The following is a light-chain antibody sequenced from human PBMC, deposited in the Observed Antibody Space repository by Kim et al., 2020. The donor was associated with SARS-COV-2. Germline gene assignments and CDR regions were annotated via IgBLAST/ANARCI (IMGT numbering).Light chain of an antibody. CDR1: SGSIASNY. Sequence: GKTVTTSCTASSGSIASNYVQRYQQRPGSAPTTVIYEDNQRPSGVPDRFSGSIDSSSNSASLTISGLKTEDEADYYCQSSDSSNWMFGGGTQLTVL. J-gene: IGLJ3*02. CDR3: QSSDSSNWM. V-gene: IGLV6-57*02. CDR2: EDN.